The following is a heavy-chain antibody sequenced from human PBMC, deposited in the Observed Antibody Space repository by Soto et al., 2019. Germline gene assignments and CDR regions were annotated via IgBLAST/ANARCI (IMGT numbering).Heavy chain of an antibody. CDR2: ISGSGGST. CDR1: GFTFSSYA. D-gene: IGHD3-16*01. J-gene: IGHJ3*02. Sequence: GGSLRLSCAASGFTFSSYAMSWVRQAPGKGLEWVSAISGSGGSTYYADSVKGRFTISRDNSKNTLYLQMNSLRAEDTAVYYCARDWGRDGYNNAFDIWGQGTMVTVSS. V-gene: IGHV3-23*01. CDR3: ARDWGRDGYNNAFDI.